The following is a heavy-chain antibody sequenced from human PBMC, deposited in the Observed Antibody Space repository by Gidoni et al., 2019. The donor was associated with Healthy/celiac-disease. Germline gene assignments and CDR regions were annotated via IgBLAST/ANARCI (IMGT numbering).Heavy chain of an antibody. J-gene: IGHJ3*02. CDR3: AREYCSGGSCYDAFDI. D-gene: IGHD2-15*01. CDR1: GFTFSSSD. Sequence: EVQLVESGGGLVQPGGSLRLSCAASGFTFSSSDMNWVRQATGKGLEWVSAIGTAGDTYYPGSVKGRFTISRENAKNSLYLQMNSLRAGDTAVYYCAREYCSGGSCYDAFDIWGQGTMVTVSS. V-gene: IGHV3-13*04. CDR2: IGTAGDT.